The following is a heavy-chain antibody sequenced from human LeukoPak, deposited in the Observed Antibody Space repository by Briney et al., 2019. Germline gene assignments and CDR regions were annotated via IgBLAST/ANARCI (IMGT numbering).Heavy chain of an antibody. CDR3: ASGLHWFDP. J-gene: IGHJ5*02. CDR1: GGSISSSNW. Sequence: SETLSLTCAVSGGSISSSNWWSWVRQPPGKGLEWIGSIYYSGSTYYNPSLKSRVTISVDTSKNQFSLKLSSVTAADTAVYYCASGLHWFDPWGQGTLVTVSS. D-gene: IGHD3-16*01. V-gene: IGHV4-39*01. CDR2: IYYSGST.